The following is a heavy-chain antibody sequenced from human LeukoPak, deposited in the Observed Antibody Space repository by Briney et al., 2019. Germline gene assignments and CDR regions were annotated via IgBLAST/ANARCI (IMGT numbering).Heavy chain of an antibody. D-gene: IGHD2-15*01. CDR3: ARQGCSGDSCYQTDYYYGMDV. Sequence: GESLKISCKGSGYIFTSYWIGWVRQMPGKGLEWMGIIYPGDSDTRYSPSFQGQVTISADKSISTAYLQWSSLKASDTAMYYCARQGCSGDSCYQTDYYYGMDVWGQGTTVTVSS. CDR2: IYPGDSDT. CDR1: GYIFTSYW. J-gene: IGHJ6*02. V-gene: IGHV5-51*01.